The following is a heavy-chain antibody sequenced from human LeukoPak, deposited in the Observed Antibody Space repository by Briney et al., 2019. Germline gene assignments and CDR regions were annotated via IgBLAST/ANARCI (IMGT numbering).Heavy chain of an antibody. CDR1: GGSISSSSYY. D-gene: IGHD2-2*01. CDR3: ARGSVDCSSTSCTTICQYYGMDV. J-gene: IGHJ6*02. V-gene: IGHV4-39*01. CDR2: IHYSGST. Sequence: SETLSLTCTVSGGSISSSSYYCAWIRQPPGKGLEWVGSIHYSGSTYYNPSLKSRVTMSVDTSKNQFSLKLSSVTAADTALYYCARGSVDCSSTSCTTICQYYGMDVWGRGTTVTVSS.